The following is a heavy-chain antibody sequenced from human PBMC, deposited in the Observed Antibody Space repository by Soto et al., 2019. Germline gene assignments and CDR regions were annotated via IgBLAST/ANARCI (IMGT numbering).Heavy chain of an antibody. D-gene: IGHD4-17*01. V-gene: IGHV3-23*01. J-gene: IGHJ3*02. Sequence: PGGSLRLSCAASGFMFSTYAMNWVRQAPGKGLECVSAISNTGGSTFYAESVRGRFTISRDNSINTLCLQMTSLRTEDTAVYYCAHPRGYGVFDAVDIWGQGTMVTVSS. CDR1: GFMFSTYA. CDR2: ISNTGGST. CDR3: AHPRGYGVFDAVDI.